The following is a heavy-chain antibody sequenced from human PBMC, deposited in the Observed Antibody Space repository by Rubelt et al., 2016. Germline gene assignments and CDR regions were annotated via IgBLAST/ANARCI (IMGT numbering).Heavy chain of an antibody. Sequence: TVSGGSISGYFWSWIRRPPGKGLEWIGYIYYSGSTNYNSSLKSRVTISVDTSKSQFSLNLSSVTAADTAVYYCARVGDSGGGYGYTGLYYFDYWGQGTLVTVSS. V-gene: IGHV4-59*01. CDR2: IYYSGST. CDR1: GGSISGYF. CDR3: ARVGDSGGGYGYTGLYYFDY. J-gene: IGHJ4*02. D-gene: IGHD5-18*01.